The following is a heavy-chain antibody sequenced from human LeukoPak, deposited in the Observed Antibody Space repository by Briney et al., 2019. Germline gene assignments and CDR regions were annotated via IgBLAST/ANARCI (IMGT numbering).Heavy chain of an antibody. CDR2: ISASGTT. CDR1: GDSISSYF. Sequence: PSETLSLTCTVSGDSISSYFWSWIRQPPGKGREWIGYISASGTTNSSPSLLSRVTMSIDTTKNQVSLKVRSVTAADTAMYFCARRMGVAGLRGHYYFDYWGQGTLAIVSS. CDR3: ARRMGVAGLRGHYYFDY. V-gene: IGHV4-4*09. D-gene: IGHD6-19*01. J-gene: IGHJ4*02.